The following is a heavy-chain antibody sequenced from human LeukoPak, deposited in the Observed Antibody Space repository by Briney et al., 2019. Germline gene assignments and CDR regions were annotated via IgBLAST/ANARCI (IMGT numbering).Heavy chain of an antibody. D-gene: IGHD5-12*01. Sequence: GGSLRLSCAASGFTFSSFAMSWVRQAPGKGLEWVSAISDSGGTTYYADSVKGRFTISRDNSKNTLYLQMSSLRAEDTAVYYCARNENSGWGYFDYWGQGTLVTVSS. J-gene: IGHJ4*02. CDR1: GFTFSSFA. V-gene: IGHV3-23*01. CDR3: ARNENSGWGYFDY. CDR2: ISDSGGTT.